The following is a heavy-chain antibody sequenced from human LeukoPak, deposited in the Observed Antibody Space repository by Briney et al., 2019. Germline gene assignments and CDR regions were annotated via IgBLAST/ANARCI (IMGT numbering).Heavy chain of an antibody. CDR2: ISYDGSDK. Sequence: PGGSLRLSYAASGFTFSSSGMHWVRQAPGKGLEWVAVISYDGSDKHYADSVKGRFTISRDNSKNTLYLQMNSLRAEDTAVYYCAKDRSSNWALDYWGQGTLVTVSS. CDR1: GFTFSSSG. J-gene: IGHJ4*02. CDR3: AKDRSSNWALDY. D-gene: IGHD1-1*01. V-gene: IGHV3-30*18.